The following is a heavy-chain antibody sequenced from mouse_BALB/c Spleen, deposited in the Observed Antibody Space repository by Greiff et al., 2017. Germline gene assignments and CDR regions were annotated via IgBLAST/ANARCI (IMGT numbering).Heavy chain of an antibody. J-gene: IGHJ2*01. CDR1: GYTFTSYW. V-gene: IGHV1-69*02. Sequence: QVQLQQPGAELVRPGASVKLSCKASGYTFTSYWINWVKQRPGQGLEWIGNIYPSDSYTNYNQKFKDKATLTVDKSSSTAYMQLSSPTSEDSAVYYCTRGELDYRYDDYWGQGTTLTVSS. CDR2: IYPSDSYT. D-gene: IGHD2-14*01. CDR3: TRGELDYRYDDY.